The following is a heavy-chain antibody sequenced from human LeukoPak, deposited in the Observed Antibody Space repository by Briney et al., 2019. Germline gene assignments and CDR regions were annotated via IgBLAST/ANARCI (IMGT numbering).Heavy chain of an antibody. D-gene: IGHD2-2*02. CDR3: ARHGQYRRYY. CDR1: GFTFSSYE. V-gene: IGHV3-48*03. CDR2: ISSSGSTI. J-gene: IGHJ4*02. Sequence: GGSLRLSCAASGFTFSSYEMNWVRQAPGEGLEWVSYISSSGSTIYYADSVKGRFTISRDNAKNSLYLQMNSLRAEDTAVYYCARHGQYRRYYWGQGTLVTVSS.